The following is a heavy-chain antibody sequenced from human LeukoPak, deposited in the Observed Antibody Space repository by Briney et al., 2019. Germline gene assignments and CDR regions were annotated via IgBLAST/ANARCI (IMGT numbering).Heavy chain of an antibody. D-gene: IGHD3-22*01. V-gene: IGHV3-48*03. CDR3: ARDVNNPAYYGDSGFWD. Sequence: GGSLRLSCAASGFTFSSYEMNWVRQAPGKGLEWVSYISSSGSTIYYADSVKGRFTVSRDDSKNTLYLQMDSLRAEDTAVYYCARDVNNPAYYGDSGFWDWGQGTLVTVSS. J-gene: IGHJ4*02. CDR1: GFTFSSYE. CDR2: ISSSGSTI.